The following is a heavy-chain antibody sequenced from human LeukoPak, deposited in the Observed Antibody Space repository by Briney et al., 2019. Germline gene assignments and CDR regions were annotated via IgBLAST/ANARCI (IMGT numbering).Heavy chain of an antibody. CDR3: ASDGYYYDSSGPTADY. Sequence: ASVKVSCKASGYTFTGYYMHWVRQAPGQGLEWMGWINPNSGGANYAQKFQGRVTMTRDTSISTAYMELSRLRSDDTAVYYCASDGYYYDSSGPTADYWGQGTLVTVSS. CDR2: INPNSGGA. CDR1: GYTFTGYY. V-gene: IGHV1-2*02. J-gene: IGHJ4*02. D-gene: IGHD3-22*01.